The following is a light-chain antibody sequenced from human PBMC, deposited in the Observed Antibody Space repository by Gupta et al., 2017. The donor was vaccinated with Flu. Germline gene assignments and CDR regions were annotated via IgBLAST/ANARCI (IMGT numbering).Light chain of an antibody. CDR2: AAS. V-gene: IGKV1-39*01. CDR3: QQSDSIPNT. J-gene: IGKJ5*01. CDR1: QSISSY. Sequence: DIQMTQSPSSLSASVGDRVTITCRASQSISSYLNWYQQKPGKAPKLLIYAASSLQSGVPSRFSGSGSGTDFTLTISSLQPEDFGTYYCQQSDSIPNTFGQGTLLEIK.